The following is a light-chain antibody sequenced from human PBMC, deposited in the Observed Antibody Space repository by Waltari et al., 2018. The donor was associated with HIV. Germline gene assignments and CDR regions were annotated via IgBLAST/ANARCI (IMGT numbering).Light chain of an antibody. CDR2: EVS. V-gene: IGLV2-14*01. CDR1: SSDVGRYNY. Sequence: QSALTQPASVSVSPGQSITISCTGASSDVGRYNYVSWYQQYPGKAPKLIIYEVSSRPSGVSNRFSASKSGNTASLTISGLLAEDEADYYCCSYTSSDSYVFGTGTKVTVL. CDR3: CSYTSSDSYV. J-gene: IGLJ1*01.